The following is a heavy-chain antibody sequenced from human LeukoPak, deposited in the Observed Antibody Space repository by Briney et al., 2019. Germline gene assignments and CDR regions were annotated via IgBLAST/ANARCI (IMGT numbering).Heavy chain of an antibody. Sequence: PSETLSLTCTVSGGSISSGSYYWGWIRQSPGKGLEWIGSISYSGSTYYNPSLKSRVTISEDTSNNQFSLKLSSVTAADTAMYYCASLYNWNYASPYYMDVWGKGTTVTVSS. CDR2: ISYSGST. D-gene: IGHD1-7*01. V-gene: IGHV4-39*07. J-gene: IGHJ6*03. CDR1: GGSISSGSYY. CDR3: ASLYNWNYASPYYMDV.